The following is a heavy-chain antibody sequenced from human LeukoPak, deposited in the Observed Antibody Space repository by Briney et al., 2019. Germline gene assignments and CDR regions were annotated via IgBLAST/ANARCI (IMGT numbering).Heavy chain of an antibody. J-gene: IGHJ3*02. Sequence: PGGSLRLSCAASGFTFSSYAMSWVRQAPGKGLEWVSAISGSGGRTYYADSVKGRFTISRENSQNALYLQMSSLRAEDTAVYYCAKESLVVVAVPDAFDIWGQGTMVTVSS. CDR1: GFTFSSYA. CDR3: AKESLVVVAVPDAFDI. V-gene: IGHV3-23*01. CDR2: ISGSGGRT. D-gene: IGHD2-15*01.